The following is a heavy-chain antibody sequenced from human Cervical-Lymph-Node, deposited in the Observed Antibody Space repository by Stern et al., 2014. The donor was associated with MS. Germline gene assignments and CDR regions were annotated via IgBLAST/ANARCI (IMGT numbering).Heavy chain of an antibody. CDR2: IYYSGTT. CDR1: GGSISSDNYY. J-gene: IGHJ6*02. Sequence: HVQLVQSGPGLVKPSQTLSLTCTVSGGSISSDNYYWTWIRQHPGQGLEWIGHIYYSGTTYYNPSLKSRVSITVDTSKNLFSLRLSSVTAADTAVYYCARDHFTTSLDVWGHGTTVTVS. V-gene: IGHV4-31*03. CDR3: ARDHFTTSLDV. D-gene: IGHD2-2*01.